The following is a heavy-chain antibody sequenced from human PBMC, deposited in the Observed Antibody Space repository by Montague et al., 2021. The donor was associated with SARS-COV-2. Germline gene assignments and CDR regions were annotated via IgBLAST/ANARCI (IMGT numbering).Heavy chain of an antibody. D-gene: IGHD3-16*01. CDR1: GGSISSCSYY. CDR2: LYYTGGA. V-gene: IGHV4-39*07. CDR3: AREFEGYFDL. J-gene: IGHJ2*01. Sequence: SETLSLTCTVSGGSISSCSYYWSWVRQPPGKGLEWIAYLYYTGGAYSXPSLMSRLTKSMDTSKNQLSLNLASVTAADTAVYYCAREFEGYFDLWGRGTLVMVSS.